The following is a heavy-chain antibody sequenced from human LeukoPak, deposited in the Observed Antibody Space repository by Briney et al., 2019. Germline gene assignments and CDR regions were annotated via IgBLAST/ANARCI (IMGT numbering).Heavy chain of an antibody. J-gene: IGHJ6*02. CDR2: MNPSSGNT. CDR1: GYTFTSYD. CDR3: AMMMYHDFWSGYPVYYYYGMDV. V-gene: IGHV1-8*01. Sequence: ASVKVSCKASGYTFTSYDINWVRQATGQGLEWMGWMNPSSGNTGYAQKFQGRVTMTRNTSISTAYMELSSLRSEDTAVYYCAMMMYHDFWSGYPVYYYYGMDVWGQGTTVTVSS. D-gene: IGHD3-3*01.